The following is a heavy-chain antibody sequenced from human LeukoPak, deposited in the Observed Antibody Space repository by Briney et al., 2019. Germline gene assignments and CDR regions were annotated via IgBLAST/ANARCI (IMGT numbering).Heavy chain of an antibody. CDR2: IKSTVDGGTT. Sequence: GGSLRLSCAASGFTFSSYSMNWVRQAPGKGLEWVGRIKSTVDGGTTDYAAPVKGRFTVSRDDSKKTLYLQMNSLKIEDTAVYYCTTGGNVIVADTRAFDIWGQGTIVTVSS. CDR3: TTGGNVIVADTRAFDI. CDR1: GFTFSSYS. J-gene: IGHJ3*02. D-gene: IGHD6-19*01. V-gene: IGHV3-15*07.